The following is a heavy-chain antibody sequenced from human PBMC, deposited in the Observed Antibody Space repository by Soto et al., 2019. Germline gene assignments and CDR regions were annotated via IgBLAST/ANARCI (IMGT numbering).Heavy chain of an antibody. CDR1: GFRFDEHA. CDR2: ITRDSGNK. J-gene: IGHJ4*02. V-gene: IGHV3-9*01. Sequence: PVGSLRLSCAASGFRFDEHALHWVRQAPGKGLEWVSGITRDSGNKGYADSVKGRFIVSRDNAKNSLYLQMNSLRPEDTALYFCAKDKQGGTYFSGLDYWGQGTLVTVSS. CDR3: AKDKQGGTYFSGLDY. D-gene: IGHD1-26*01.